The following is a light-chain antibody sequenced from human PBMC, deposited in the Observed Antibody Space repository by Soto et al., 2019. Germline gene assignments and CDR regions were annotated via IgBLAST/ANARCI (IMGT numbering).Light chain of an antibody. CDR3: QQRSNWPLT. CDR2: DAS. Sequence: EVVLTQSPATLSLSPGERATLSCRASQSVSSYLAWYQQKPGQAPRLLIYDASNRATGIPARFSGSGSGTDFPLTISSLEPEDFSVSYCQQRSNWPLTFGGGDKVEIK. CDR1: QSVSSY. J-gene: IGKJ4*01. V-gene: IGKV3-11*01.